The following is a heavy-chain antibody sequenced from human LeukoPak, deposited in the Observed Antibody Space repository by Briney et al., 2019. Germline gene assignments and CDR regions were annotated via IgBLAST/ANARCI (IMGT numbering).Heavy chain of an antibody. CDR2: IHSGGST. V-gene: IGHV3-66*01. CDR3: ASDPGGNQNGFDI. D-gene: IGHD3-16*01. CDR1: GFTVTRNY. Sequence: PGGSLRLSCAASGFTVTRNYMSWVHQAPGKGLEWVSVIHSGGSTYYADSVKGRFTISRDNSKNTLNLQMNSLRVDDTAVYYCASDPGGNQNGFDIWGQGTMVTVSS. J-gene: IGHJ3*02.